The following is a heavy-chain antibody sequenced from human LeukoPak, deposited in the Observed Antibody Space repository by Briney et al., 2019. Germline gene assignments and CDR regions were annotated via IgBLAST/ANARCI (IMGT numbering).Heavy chain of an antibody. CDR3: AKRSVTALYYFDY. CDR1: GFTFASYA. J-gene: IGHJ4*02. Sequence: ASLRLSCTASGFTFASYAMSWVRQAPGKGLEWVSTITGSGGTTLYADSVKGRFTISRDNSKNTLYLQMNSLRAEDTAIYYCAKRSVTALYYFDYWGQGTLVTVSS. D-gene: IGHD2-21*02. CDR2: ITGSGGTT. V-gene: IGHV3-23*01.